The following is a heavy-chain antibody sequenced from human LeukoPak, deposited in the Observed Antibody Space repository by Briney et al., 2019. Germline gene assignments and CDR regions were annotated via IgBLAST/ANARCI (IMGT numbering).Heavy chain of an antibody. CDR1: GGSFSGNY. CDR3: ARGYSGYDPVDY. D-gene: IGHD5-12*01. J-gene: IGHJ4*02. Sequence: PSETLSLTCAVYGGSFSGNYWSWIRQPPGKGLEWIGEINHSGSTNYNPSLKSRVTISVDTSKNQFSLKLSSVTAADTAVYYCARGYSGYDPVDYWGQGTLVTVSS. CDR2: INHSGST. V-gene: IGHV4-34*01.